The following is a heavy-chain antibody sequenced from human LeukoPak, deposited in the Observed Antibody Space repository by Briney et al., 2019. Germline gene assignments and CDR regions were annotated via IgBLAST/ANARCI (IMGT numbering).Heavy chain of an antibody. CDR2: ISSSSSYI. CDR3: GKDVLAGGLDV. J-gene: IGHJ6*02. V-gene: IGHV3-21*04. Sequence: GGSLRLSCAASGFTFSSYSMNWVRQAPGKGLEWVSSISSSSSYIYYADSVKGRFTISGDNAKNSLYLQMNSLRAEDTALYYCGKDVLAGGLDVWGQGTTVTVSS. CDR1: GFTFSSYS.